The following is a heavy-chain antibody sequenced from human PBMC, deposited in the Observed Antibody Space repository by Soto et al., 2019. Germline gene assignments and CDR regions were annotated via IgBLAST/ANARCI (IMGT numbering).Heavy chain of an antibody. CDR3: ARDKYYDFWSGVVCFDP. CDR1: GYTFTSCG. D-gene: IGHD3-3*01. V-gene: IGHV1-18*04. CDR2: ISAYNGNT. Sequence: ASVKVSCKASGYTFTSCGISWVRQAPGQGLEWMGWISAYNGNTNYAQKLQGRVTMTTDTSTSTAYMELRSLRSDDTAVYYCARDKYYDFWSGVVCFDPWGQGTLVTVSS. J-gene: IGHJ5*02.